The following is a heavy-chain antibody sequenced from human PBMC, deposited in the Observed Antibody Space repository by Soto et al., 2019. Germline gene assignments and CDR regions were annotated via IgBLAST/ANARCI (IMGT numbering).Heavy chain of an antibody. Sequence: QVQLVQSGAEVKKPGASVKVSCKASGYTFNSYAISWVRQAPGQGLEWMGWISGYNGNTKYAQKFQGRVTMTTDTATNTAYMELRSLRSDDTAVYYCARCPAWHGGNYLFDHWGQGTLVTVSS. CDR1: GYTFNSYA. D-gene: IGHD1-26*01. J-gene: IGHJ4*02. V-gene: IGHV1-18*01. CDR2: ISGYNGNT. CDR3: ARCPAWHGGNYLFDH.